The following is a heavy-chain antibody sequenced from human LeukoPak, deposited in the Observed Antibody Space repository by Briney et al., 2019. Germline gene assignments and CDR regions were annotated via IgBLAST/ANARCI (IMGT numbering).Heavy chain of an antibody. CDR3: ARLVYDSRGYYFDY. Sequence: DPSETLSLTCTVSGGSISTYYWSWIRQPPGKGLEWIGYIRYSGSANYNPSLRSRVTISIDTSKNQFSLKLSSVTAADTAVYHCARLVYDSRGYYFDYWGQGTLVTVSS. V-gene: IGHV4-59*08. J-gene: IGHJ4*02. CDR1: GGSISTYY. D-gene: IGHD3-22*01. CDR2: IRYSGSA.